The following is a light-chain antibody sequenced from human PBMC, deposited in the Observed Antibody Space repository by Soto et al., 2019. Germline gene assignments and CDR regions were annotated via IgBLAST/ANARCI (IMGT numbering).Light chain of an antibody. CDR2: GAS. CDR1: ETFCSGC. Sequence: TVLTQSPATLSLSPGERVTLSCRASETFCSGCLAWYQQKPGQSPRLLIYGASSRATGIPDRFSGSGSGTDFTLTISRLEPEDFAVYYCQHYGTTPWTFGPGTKVVIK. CDR3: QHYGTTPWT. J-gene: IGKJ1*01. V-gene: IGKV3-20*01.